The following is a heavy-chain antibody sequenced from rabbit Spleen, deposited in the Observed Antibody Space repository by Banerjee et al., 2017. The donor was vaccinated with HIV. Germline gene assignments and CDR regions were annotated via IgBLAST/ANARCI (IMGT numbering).Heavy chain of an antibody. CDR3: ARSTYNNDRFNL. Sequence: QEQLVESGGGLVQPGGSLKLSCKTSGFDFSSSDYMCWVRQAPGKGLEWISCIAGSSSGFTYSATWAKGRFTCSKTSSTTVTLQMTSLTVADTATYFCARSTYNNDRFNLWGQGTLVTVS. CDR2: IAGSSSGFT. D-gene: IGHD1-1*01. CDR1: GFDFSSSDY. V-gene: IGHV1S45*01. J-gene: IGHJ4*01.